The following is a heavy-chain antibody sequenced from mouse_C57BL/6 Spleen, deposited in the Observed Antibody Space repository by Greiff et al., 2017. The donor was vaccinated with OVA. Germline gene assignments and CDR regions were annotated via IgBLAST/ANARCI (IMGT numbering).Heavy chain of an antibody. CDR3: ATSSGYYYAMDD. V-gene: IGHV1-82*01. CDR2: IYPGDGAT. J-gene: IGHJ4*01. D-gene: IGHD3-2*02. Sequence: QVQLQQSGPELVKPGASVKISCKASGYAFSSSWMNWVKQRPGKGLEWIGRIYPGDGATNYNGKFKGKATLTADKSSSTAYMQLSSLTSEDSAVYFCATSSGYYYAMDDWGQGTSVTVSS. CDR1: GYAFSSSW.